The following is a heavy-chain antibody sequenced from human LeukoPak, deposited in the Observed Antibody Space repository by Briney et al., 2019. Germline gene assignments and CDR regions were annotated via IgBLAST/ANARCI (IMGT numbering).Heavy chain of an antibody. J-gene: IGHJ4*02. CDR2: ISGSGGTA. CDR3: AKDPRRAAAGTRNY. CDR1: GFTFSIYA. D-gene: IGHD6-13*01. Sequence: GGSLRLSCAASGFTFSIYAMSWVRQAPGKGLEWVSAISGSGGTAYYADSVKGRFTISRDNSKNTLYLQMNSLRAEDTAVYYCAKDPRRAAAGTRNYWGQGTLVTVSS. V-gene: IGHV3-23*01.